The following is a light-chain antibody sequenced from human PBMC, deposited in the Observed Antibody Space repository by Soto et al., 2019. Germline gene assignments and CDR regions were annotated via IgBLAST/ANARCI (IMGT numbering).Light chain of an antibody. Sequence: DIQMTQSPSTLSASVGDRVTITCRASESMSNCLAWYQQKPGKAPKLLISGASSLQSGVPSRFSGSASGTEFTLTISSLQPDDFATYYCQQYNSYSGFGQGTKVDIK. V-gene: IGKV1-5*01. CDR3: QQYNSYSG. CDR1: ESMSNC. J-gene: IGKJ1*01. CDR2: GAS.